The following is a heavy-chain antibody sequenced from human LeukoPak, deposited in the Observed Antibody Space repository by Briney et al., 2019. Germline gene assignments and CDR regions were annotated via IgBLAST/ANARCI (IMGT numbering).Heavy chain of an antibody. CDR1: GGSISSYY. D-gene: IGHD1-26*01. V-gene: IGHV4-59*01. J-gene: IGHJ4*02. CDR2: IYYSGST. CDR3: ARGVGGGYSGSYLTN. Sequence: SETLSLTCTVSGGSISSYYWNWIRQPPGKGLEWIGFIYYSGSTNYNPSLKSRVTISVDTSKNQFSLKLSSVTAADTAVYYCARGVGGGYSGSYLTNWGQGTLVTVSS.